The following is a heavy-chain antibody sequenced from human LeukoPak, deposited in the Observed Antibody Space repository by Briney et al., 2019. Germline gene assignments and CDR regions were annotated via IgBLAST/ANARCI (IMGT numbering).Heavy chain of an antibody. J-gene: IGHJ4*02. Sequence: GASVKVSCKASGYTFTGYYMHWARQAPGQGLEWMGWINPNSGGTNYAQKFQGRVTMTRDTSISTAYMELSRLRSDDTAVYYCARDEVLPHTMIVVEGCFDIWGQGTLVTVSS. CDR3: ARDEVLPHTMIVVEGCFDI. D-gene: IGHD3-22*01. V-gene: IGHV1-2*02. CDR1: GYTFTGYY. CDR2: INPNSGGT.